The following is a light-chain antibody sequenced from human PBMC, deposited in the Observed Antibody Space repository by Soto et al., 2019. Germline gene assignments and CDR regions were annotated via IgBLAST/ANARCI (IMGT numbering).Light chain of an antibody. Sequence: DIQMTQSPSSLSASVGDRVTITCRASQSISSYLNWYQQKPGKAPKLLIYAASSLQSGVPSRFSGSGSETDFTLTISSLQPEDFATYYCQQSDSSLWTFGQGTKVEI. CDR1: QSISSY. V-gene: IGKV1-39*01. J-gene: IGKJ1*01. CDR3: QQSDSSLWT. CDR2: AAS.